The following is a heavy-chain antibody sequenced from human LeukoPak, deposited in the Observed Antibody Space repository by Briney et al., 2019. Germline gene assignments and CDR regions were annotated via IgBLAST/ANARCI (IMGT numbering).Heavy chain of an antibody. CDR2: IKQDGSEK. V-gene: IGHV3-7*01. Sequence: GGSLRLSCAASGFTFSSYWMSWVRQAPGKGLEGVANIKQDGSEKYYVDSVKGRFTISRDNAKSSLYLQMNSLRAEDTAVYYCARNGAPVVTAITPYYYYMDVWGKGTTVTVSS. CDR3: ARNGAPVVTAITPYYYYMDV. D-gene: IGHD2-21*02. CDR1: GFTFSSYW. J-gene: IGHJ6*03.